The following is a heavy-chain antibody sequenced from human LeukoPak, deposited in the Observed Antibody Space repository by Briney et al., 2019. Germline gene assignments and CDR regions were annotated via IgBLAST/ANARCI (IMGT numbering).Heavy chain of an antibody. D-gene: IGHD4-23*01. J-gene: IGHJ4*02. CDR1: GFTFSNAW. CDR2: IYSGGST. V-gene: IGHV3-66*01. Sequence: GGSLRLSCAASGFTFSNAWMSWVRQAPGKGLEWVSVIYSGGSTYYADSVKGRFTISRDNSKNTLYLQMNSLRAEDTAVYYCARGPGGSRRNYWGQGTLVTVSS. CDR3: ARGPGGSRRNY.